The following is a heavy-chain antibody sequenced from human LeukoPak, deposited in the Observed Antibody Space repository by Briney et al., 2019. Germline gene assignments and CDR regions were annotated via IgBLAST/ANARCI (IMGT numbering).Heavy chain of an antibody. V-gene: IGHV1-18*01. J-gene: IGHJ4*02. CDR1: GYTFTSYG. CDR2: ISAYNGNT. D-gene: IGHD3-22*01. CDR3: ARETADLDYYDSSGYFDY. Sequence: ASVRVSCKASGYTFTSYGISWVRQAPGQGLEWMGWISAYNGNTNYAQKLQGRVTMTTDTSTSTAYMELRSLRSDDTAVYYCARETADLDYYDSSGYFDYWGQGTLVTVSS.